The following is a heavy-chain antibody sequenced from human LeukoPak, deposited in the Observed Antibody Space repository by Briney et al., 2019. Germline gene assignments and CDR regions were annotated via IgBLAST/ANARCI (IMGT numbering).Heavy chain of an antibody. CDR3: ARDRSSGSHRVVTAFDI. Sequence: PGGSLRLSCAASGFTFSSYTMNWVRQAPGKGLEWVSSISITSGYIYYADSVKGRFTISRDNAKNSLYLQMSSLRAEDTAVYYCARDRSSGSHRVVTAFDIWGQGTMVTVS. CDR2: ISITSGYI. CDR1: GFTFSSYT. D-gene: IGHD1-26*01. V-gene: IGHV3-21*01. J-gene: IGHJ3*02.